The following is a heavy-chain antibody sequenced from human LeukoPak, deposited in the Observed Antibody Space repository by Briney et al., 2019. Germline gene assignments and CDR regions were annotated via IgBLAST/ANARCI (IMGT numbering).Heavy chain of an antibody. CDR2: ISGSGGST. D-gene: IGHD6-13*01. CDR3: AKDLEQQLVEYYFDY. Sequence: PGGSLRLSCAASGFTFSSYAMSWVRQAPGKGLEWVSAISGSGGSTYYADSVKGRFTISRDNSKNTLYLQMNSLRAEDTAVYYCAKDLEQQLVEYYFDYWGQGTLVTVSS. J-gene: IGHJ4*02. CDR1: GFTFSSYA. V-gene: IGHV3-23*01.